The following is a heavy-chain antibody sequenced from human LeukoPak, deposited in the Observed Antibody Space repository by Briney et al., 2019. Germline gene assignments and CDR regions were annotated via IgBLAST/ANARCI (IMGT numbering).Heavy chain of an antibody. CDR3: ARSPYILTGENFDY. D-gene: IGHD3-9*01. CDR2: INPNSGAT. Sequence: ASVKVSCKASGYTFTGYYMHWVRQAPGQGLEWMGWINPNSGATNYAQKFQDRVSMTRDTSISTAYMHLSRLRSDDTAAYYCARSPYILTGENFDYWGQGTLLTVSS. CDR1: GYTFTGYY. J-gene: IGHJ4*02. V-gene: IGHV1-2*02.